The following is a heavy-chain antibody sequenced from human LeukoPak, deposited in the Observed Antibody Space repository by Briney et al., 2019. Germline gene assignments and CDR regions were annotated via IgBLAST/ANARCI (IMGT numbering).Heavy chain of an antibody. Sequence: SETPSLTCTVSGGSISSYYWSWIRQPPGKGLEWIGYIYYSGSTNYNPSLKSRVTISVDTSKNQFSLKLSSVTAADTAVYYCARGGAAAVKTGQDWFDPWGQGTLVTVSS. J-gene: IGHJ5*02. CDR3: ARGGAAAVKTGQDWFDP. CDR1: GGSISSYY. CDR2: IYYSGST. D-gene: IGHD6-13*01. V-gene: IGHV4-59*01.